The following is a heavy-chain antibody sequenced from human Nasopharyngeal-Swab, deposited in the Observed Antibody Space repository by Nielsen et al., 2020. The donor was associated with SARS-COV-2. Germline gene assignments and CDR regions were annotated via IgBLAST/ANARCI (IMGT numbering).Heavy chain of an antibody. CDR2: ISYDGSNK. V-gene: IGHV3-30*03. J-gene: IGHJ6*02. CDR1: GFTFSSYG. CDR3: ASPYGSGSYYYYYGMDV. Sequence: GESLKISCAASGFTFSSYGMHWVRQAPGKGLEWVAVISYDGSNKYYADSVKGRFTISRDNSKNTLYLQMNSLRAEDTAVYYCASPYGSGSYYYYYGMDVWGQGTTVTVSS. D-gene: IGHD3-10*01.